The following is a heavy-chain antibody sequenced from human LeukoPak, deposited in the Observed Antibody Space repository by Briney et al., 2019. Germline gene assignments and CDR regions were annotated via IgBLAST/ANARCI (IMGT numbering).Heavy chain of an antibody. CDR3: AKVLGYSYGFYYYGMDV. Sequence: GGSLRLSCAASGFTFSSYAMSGVRQAPGKGVEWVSAISGTGGITYYADSVKGRFTISRDNSKHTLYLQMNSLRAEDTAVYYCAKVLGYSYGFYYYGMDVWGQGTTVTVSS. J-gene: IGHJ6*02. D-gene: IGHD5-18*01. CDR2: ISGTGGIT. CDR1: GFTFSSYA. V-gene: IGHV3-23*01.